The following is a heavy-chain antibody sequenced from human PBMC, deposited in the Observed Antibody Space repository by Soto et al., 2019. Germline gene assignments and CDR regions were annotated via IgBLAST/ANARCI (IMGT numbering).Heavy chain of an antibody. CDR3: ARDGAAERQAAYYYYGMDV. V-gene: IGHV3-11*06. CDR1: GFTFSDYY. D-gene: IGHD2-15*01. J-gene: IGHJ6*02. CDR2: ISSSSSYT. Sequence: PGGSLRLSCAASGFTFSDYYMSWIRQAPGKGLEWVSYISSSSSYTNYADSVKGRFTISRDNAKNSLYLQMNSLRAEDTAVYYCARDGAAERQAAYYYYGMDVWGQGTTVTVSS.